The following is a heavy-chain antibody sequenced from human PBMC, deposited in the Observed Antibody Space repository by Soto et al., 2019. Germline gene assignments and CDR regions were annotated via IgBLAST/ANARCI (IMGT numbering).Heavy chain of an antibody. Sequence: SETLSLTCAVYGGSFSGYYWSWIRQPPGKGLEWIGEINHSGSTNYNPSLKSRVTISVDTSKNQFSLKLSSVTAADTAVYYCARVPYYYGSGGVDYWGQGTLVTVSS. J-gene: IGHJ4*02. CDR2: INHSGST. V-gene: IGHV4-34*01. CDR1: GGSFSGYY. CDR3: ARVPYYYGSGGVDY. D-gene: IGHD3-10*01.